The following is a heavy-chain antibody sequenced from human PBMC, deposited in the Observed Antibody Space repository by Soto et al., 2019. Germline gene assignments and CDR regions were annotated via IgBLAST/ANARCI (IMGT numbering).Heavy chain of an antibody. J-gene: IGHJ6*02. D-gene: IGHD5-12*01. CDR2: IIPIFGTA. Sequence: GASVKVSCKASGGTFSSYAISWVRQAPGQGLEWMGGIIPIFGTANYAQKFQGRVTITADESTSTAYMEMSSLRSEDTAVYYCARFFRGYSGYDYGVPDYYYYGMDVWGQGTTVTVSS. V-gene: IGHV1-69*13. CDR1: GGTFSSYA. CDR3: ARFFRGYSGYDYGVPDYYYYGMDV.